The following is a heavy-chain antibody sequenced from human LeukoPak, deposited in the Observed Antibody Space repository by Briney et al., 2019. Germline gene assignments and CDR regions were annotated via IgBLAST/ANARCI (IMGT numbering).Heavy chain of an antibody. D-gene: IGHD1-26*01. CDR1: GYSFTSYW. CDR2: IHPGDSDT. Sequence: GESLKISCKGSGYSFTSYWIGWVRQMPGKGLEWMGIIHPGDSDTRYSPSFEGQVTISADKSISTAYLQWSSLKASDSAMYYCSRLGRWSSNVKFFHHQDVWGKGATVTVSS. CDR3: SRLGRWSSNVKFFHHQDV. J-gene: IGHJ6*04. V-gene: IGHV5-51*01.